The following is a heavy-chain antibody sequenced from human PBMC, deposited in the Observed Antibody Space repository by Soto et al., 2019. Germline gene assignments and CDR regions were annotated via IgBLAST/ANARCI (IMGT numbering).Heavy chain of an antibody. CDR3: ATQNAFDS. CDR2: ISGSGGKT. V-gene: IGHV3-23*01. J-gene: IGHJ4*02. Sequence: EVQLLESGGALVQPGGSLRLSCAASGLTFSSNGMSWVRQAPGKGLEWVSTISGSGGKTYYADSVKGRFTISRDNSKNTLYLQMNSLRAEDTALYYCATQNAFDSWGQGTLLTVSS. CDR1: GLTFSSNG.